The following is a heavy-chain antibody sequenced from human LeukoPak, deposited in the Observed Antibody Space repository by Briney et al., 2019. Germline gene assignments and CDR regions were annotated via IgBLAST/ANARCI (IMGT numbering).Heavy chain of an antibody. J-gene: IGHJ4*02. V-gene: IGHV3-21*01. CDR2: ISSSSTFI. D-gene: IGHD2-15*01. CDR3: AREWVYCSGGSCYGYFDY. CDR1: GFTFSNYE. Sequence: PGGSLRLSCAASGFTFSNYEMHWVRQAPGKGLEWGSSISSSSTFIYYADSVRGRLTISRDNAKNSPYLQMNSRRAEDTAVYYCAREWVYCSGGSCYGYFDYWGQGTLVTVSS.